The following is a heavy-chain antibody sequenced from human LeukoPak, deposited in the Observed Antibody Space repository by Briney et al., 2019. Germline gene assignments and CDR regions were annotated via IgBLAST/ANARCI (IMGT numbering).Heavy chain of an antibody. Sequence: GGSLRLSCAASGFTFSSYAMHWVRQAPGKGLEWVAVISYVGSNKYYADSVKGRFTISRDNSKNTLYLQMNSLRAEDTAVYYCARVSSSGWYYFDYWGQGTLVTVSS. CDR2: ISYVGSNK. D-gene: IGHD6-19*01. CDR3: ARVSSSGWYYFDY. J-gene: IGHJ4*02. CDR1: GFTFSSYA. V-gene: IGHV3-30-3*01.